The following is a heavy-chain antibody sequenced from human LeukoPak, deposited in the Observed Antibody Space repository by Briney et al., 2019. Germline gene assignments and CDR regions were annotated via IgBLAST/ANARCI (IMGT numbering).Heavy chain of an antibody. CDR3: ATSAETTYVAGCAY. CDR2: VYPGDSDT. V-gene: IGHV5-51*01. Sequence: PGESLKISCKGSGYSFTSDWIGWVRQMPGKGLEWMGIVYPGDSDTRYSPSFQGQVTISADSSISTAYLQWSSLKASDTAMYYCATSAETTYVAGCAYWGQGTLVTVSS. J-gene: IGHJ4*02. D-gene: IGHD4-11*01. CDR1: GYSFTSDW.